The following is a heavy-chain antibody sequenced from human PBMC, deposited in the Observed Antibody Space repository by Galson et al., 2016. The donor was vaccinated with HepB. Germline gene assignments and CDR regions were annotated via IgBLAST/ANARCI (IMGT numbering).Heavy chain of an antibody. CDR1: GGSVSRGSYY. Sequence: CTVSGGSVSRGSYYWTWLRQPPGKGLEWIGYMYYSGNTNYNPSLKSRVTMSADTSKNQFSLKLSSVTAADTAVYYCAREAAMALDYWGQGILVTVSS. CDR3: AREAAMALDY. V-gene: IGHV4-61*01. CDR2: MYYSGNT. D-gene: IGHD5-18*01. J-gene: IGHJ4*02.